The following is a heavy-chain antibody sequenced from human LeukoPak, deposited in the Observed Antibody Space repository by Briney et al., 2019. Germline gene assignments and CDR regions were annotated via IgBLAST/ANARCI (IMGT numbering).Heavy chain of an antibody. CDR2: FTGSGGST. V-gene: IGHV3-23*01. CDR3: AKGSRSGGSYYFDY. Sequence: GESLRLACAASGFTFSNYAVGWVSQAPGKGLEWVSTFTGSGGSTYYADSVKGRFTISRDNSKNTLYLQMNSLRAEDTAVYYCAKGSRSGGSYYFDYWGQGTLVTVSS. J-gene: IGHJ4*02. D-gene: IGHD2-15*01. CDR1: GFTFSNYA.